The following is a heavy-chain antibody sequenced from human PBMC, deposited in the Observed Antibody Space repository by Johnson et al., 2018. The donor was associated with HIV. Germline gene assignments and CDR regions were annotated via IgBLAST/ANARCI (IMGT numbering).Heavy chain of an antibody. CDR2: ISYDGSNT. D-gene: IGHD6-19*01. J-gene: IGHJ3*02. V-gene: IGHV3-30-3*01. CDR1: GFTFSSYA. CDR3: ARDRSSGWYGRVDAFDI. Sequence: QVQLVESGGGVVQPGRSLRLSCAASGFTFSSYAMHWVRQAPGKGLEWVAVISYDGSNTYYADSVKGRFTLSRDNSKNPLYLQMNSLRAEDTAVYYCARDRSSGWYGRVDAFDIWGQGTMVTVSS.